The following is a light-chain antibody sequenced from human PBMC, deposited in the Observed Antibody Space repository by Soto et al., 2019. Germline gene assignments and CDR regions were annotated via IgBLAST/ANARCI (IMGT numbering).Light chain of an antibody. Sequence: EIVMTQSPATLSVSPGERATLSCRASQSVSSNLAWYQQKPGQAPRLLIYGASTRATGIPARFSGSGSGIEFTLTISSLQSEDFAVYYCQQYNSWPLTFGGGTKVDIK. J-gene: IGKJ4*01. V-gene: IGKV3-15*01. CDR3: QQYNSWPLT. CDR2: GAS. CDR1: QSVSSN.